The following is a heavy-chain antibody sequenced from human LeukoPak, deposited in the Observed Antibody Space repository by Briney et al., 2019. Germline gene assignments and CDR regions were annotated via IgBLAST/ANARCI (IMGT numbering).Heavy chain of an antibody. D-gene: IGHD5-24*01. Sequence: SGTLSLTCAVSGGSISSSNWWSWVRQPPGKGLEWIGEVYHSGSTNYNPSLKSRVTISVDTSKNQFSLKLSSVTAADTAVYYCARGDGYNPFDYWGQGTLVTVSS. V-gene: IGHV4-4*02. CDR3: ARGDGYNPFDY. CDR1: GGSISSSNW. J-gene: IGHJ4*02. CDR2: VYHSGST.